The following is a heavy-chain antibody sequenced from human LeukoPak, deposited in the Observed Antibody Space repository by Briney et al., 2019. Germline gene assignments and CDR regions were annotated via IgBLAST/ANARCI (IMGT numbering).Heavy chain of an antibody. CDR1: GFTFSSYS. CDR3: ARDRGYYYDSSGYYSLDAFDI. CDR2: ISSSSSYI. V-gene: IGHV3-21*01. J-gene: IGHJ3*02. Sequence: GGSLRLSCAASGFTFSSYSMNWVRQAPGKGLEWVSSISSSSSYIYYADSVKGRFTISRDNAKNSLYLQMNSLRAEDTAVYYCARDRGYYYDSSGYYSLDAFDIWGQGTMVTVSS. D-gene: IGHD3-22*01.